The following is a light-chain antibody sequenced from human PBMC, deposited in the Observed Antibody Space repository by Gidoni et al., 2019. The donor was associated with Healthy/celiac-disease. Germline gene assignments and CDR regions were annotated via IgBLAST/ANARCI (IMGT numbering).Light chain of an antibody. Sequence: DIVLTQSPATLSLSPGDRATLSRRASQSVSRYLAWYQQKPGQAPRPLIYDASNRATGIPARFRGSGSGTDFALTISSLEPEDFAVYYCQQRSNWPPTFGQGTKLEIK. CDR2: DAS. CDR1: QSVSRY. J-gene: IGKJ2*01. V-gene: IGKV3-11*01. CDR3: QQRSNWPPT.